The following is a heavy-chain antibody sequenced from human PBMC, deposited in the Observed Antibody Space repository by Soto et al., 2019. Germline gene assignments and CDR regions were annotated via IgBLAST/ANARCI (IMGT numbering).Heavy chain of an antibody. D-gene: IGHD6-13*01. CDR2: INHSGST. Sequence: LSLTCAVYGGSFSGYYWSWIRQPPGKGLEWIGEINHSGSTNYNPSLKSRVTISVDTSKNQFSLKLSSVTAADTAVYYCARDPIFSSSSWYYYYGMDVWGQGTTVTVSS. CDR1: GGSFSGYY. CDR3: ARDPIFSSSSWYYYYGMDV. V-gene: IGHV4-34*01. J-gene: IGHJ6*02.